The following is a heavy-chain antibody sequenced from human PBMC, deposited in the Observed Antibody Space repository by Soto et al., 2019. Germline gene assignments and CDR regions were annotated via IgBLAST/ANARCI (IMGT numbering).Heavy chain of an antibody. D-gene: IGHD1-7*01. Sequence: EVQLVDSGGGLVQPGGSLRLSCAASEFTFRSYWMHWVRQSPGKGLVWVSRISGDGSSTTYADSVRGRFTISRDNAKNTVYLHMDSLSAEDTAVYYCARSLPGTYGAFDLWGQGTMVTVSS. CDR3: ARSLPGTYGAFDL. J-gene: IGHJ3*01. CDR2: ISGDGSST. CDR1: EFTFRSYW. V-gene: IGHV3-74*01.